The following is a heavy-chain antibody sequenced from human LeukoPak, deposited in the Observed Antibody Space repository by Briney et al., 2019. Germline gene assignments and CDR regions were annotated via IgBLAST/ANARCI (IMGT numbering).Heavy chain of an antibody. D-gene: IGHD7-27*01. CDR2: IRSEPSGYTT. CDR3: ARNMGDWGRAFDF. CDR1: GFAFSGFY. Sequence: TGGSLRLSCAASGFAFSGFYLHWVRQASGRGLEWVGLIRSEPSGYTTLYAASVKGRFTISRDDSKSTAYLQMNSLKAEDTAVYYCARNMGDWGRAFDFWGQGTMVTVSS. V-gene: IGHV3-73*01. J-gene: IGHJ3*01.